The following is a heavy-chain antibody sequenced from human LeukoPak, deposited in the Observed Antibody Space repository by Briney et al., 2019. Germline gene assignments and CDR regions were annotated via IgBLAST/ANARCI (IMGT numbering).Heavy chain of an antibody. J-gene: IGHJ3*02. D-gene: IGHD6-19*01. Sequence: GASVKVSCKAAGYAFTGSYIHWVRQSPGQGLEWMGWINPNNGFTAYAQNFQGRVTMTTDTSTSTAYMELRSLRSDDTAVYYCALRGGYSSGWYPIWGQGTMVTVSS. CDR2: INPNNGFT. CDR1: GYAFTGSY. V-gene: IGHV1-2*02. CDR3: ALRGGYSSGWYPI.